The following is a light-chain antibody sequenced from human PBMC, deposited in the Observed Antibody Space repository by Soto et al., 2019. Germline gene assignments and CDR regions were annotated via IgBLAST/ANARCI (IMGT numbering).Light chain of an antibody. CDR3: AAWDDSLNGHVV. V-gene: IGLV1-44*01. J-gene: IGLJ2*01. CDR1: SSNIGSNT. CDR2: SNN. Sequence: LAQPPSASGTPGQRVTISCSGSSSNIGSNTVNWYQQLPGTAPKLLIYSNNQRPSGVPDRFSGSKSGTSASLAISGLQSEDEADYYCAAWDDSLNGHVVFGGGTKVTVL.